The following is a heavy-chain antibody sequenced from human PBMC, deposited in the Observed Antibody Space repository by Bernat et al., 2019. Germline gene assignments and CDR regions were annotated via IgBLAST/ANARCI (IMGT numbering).Heavy chain of an antibody. CDR1: GGSISSSSYY. D-gene: IGHD6-19*01. Sequence: QLQLQESGPGLVKPSETLSLTCTVSGGSISSSSYYWGWIRQPPGKGLEWIGSIYYSGSTYYNPSLKSRVTISVATSKNRFSRKLGSLTAANTAVYYCARLSGNSGGWFYFDYGGKGTLVTVPS. CDR3: ARLSGNSGGWFYFDY. V-gene: IGHV4-39*01. CDR2: IYYSGST. J-gene: IGHJ4*02.